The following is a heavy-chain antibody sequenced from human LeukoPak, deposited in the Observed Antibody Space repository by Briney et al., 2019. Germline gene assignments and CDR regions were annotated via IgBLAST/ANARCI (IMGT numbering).Heavy chain of an antibody. V-gene: IGHV3-7*01. CDR1: GFTFSSYW. CDR3: ARDLTVRGVMGLGY. Sequence: GGSLRLSCAASGFTFSSYWMSWVRQAPGKGLEWVANIKQDGSEKYYVDSVKGRFTISRDNAKNSLYLQMNSLRAEDTAVYYCARDLTVRGVMGLGYWGQGTLVTVSS. D-gene: IGHD3-10*01. CDR2: IKQDGSEK. J-gene: IGHJ4*02.